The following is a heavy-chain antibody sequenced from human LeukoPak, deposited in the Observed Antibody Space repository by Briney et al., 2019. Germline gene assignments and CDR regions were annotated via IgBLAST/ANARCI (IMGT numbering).Heavy chain of an antibody. J-gene: IGHJ5*02. CDR1: GFTFSSYA. D-gene: IGHD5-24*01. CDR2: IWYDGSKK. CDR3: ARDGLRGNNWFDP. V-gene: IGHV3-33*08. Sequence: GGSLRLSCAAPGFTFSSYAMHWVRQAPGKGLEWVAVIWYDGSKKYYADSVKGRLTISRDNSKNTLDLQMNSLRAADTAVYYCARDGLRGNNWFDPWGQGTLVTVSS.